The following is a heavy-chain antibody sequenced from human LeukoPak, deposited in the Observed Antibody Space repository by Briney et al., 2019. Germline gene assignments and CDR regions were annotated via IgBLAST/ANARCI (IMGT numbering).Heavy chain of an antibody. CDR3: ARDKSYYYELGV. CDR2: ISSSSSNI. CDR1: GLTFSSYS. J-gene: IGHJ6*02. V-gene: IGHV3-21*06. Sequence: TGGSLRLSCAASGLTFSSYSMNWVRQAPGKGLEWDSSISSSSSNIYYAESVKGRFTISKDKAKNSLYLQMNSLRAEDTAVYYCARDKSYYYELGVWGQGTTVTVSS. D-gene: IGHD3-22*01.